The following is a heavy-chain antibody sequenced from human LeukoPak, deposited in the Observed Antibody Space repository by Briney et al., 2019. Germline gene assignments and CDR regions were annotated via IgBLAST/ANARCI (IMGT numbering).Heavy chain of an antibody. CDR2: ISSTSSYI. Sequence: GGSLRLSCAASGFTFSSYRMNWVRQAPGKGLEWVSSISSTSSYIYYADSVKGRFTISRDNAKNSLYLQMNSLRAEDTAVDYCARMGDSSGTDAFDIWGQGTMVTVSS. CDR3: ARMGDSSGTDAFDI. J-gene: IGHJ3*02. V-gene: IGHV3-21*01. CDR1: GFTFSSYR. D-gene: IGHD3-22*01.